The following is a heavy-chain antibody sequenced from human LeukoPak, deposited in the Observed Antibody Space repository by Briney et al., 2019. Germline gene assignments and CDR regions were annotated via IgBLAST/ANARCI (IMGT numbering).Heavy chain of an antibody. Sequence: GGSLRLSCAASGFTFSDYYMSWIRQASGKGLEWISYISNSGRSKYYADSVKGRFTISRDNAKNSVNLQMNSLRAEDTAVYYCAKDLLQWYKFDSWGQGTLVTVSS. D-gene: IGHD4-23*01. V-gene: IGHV3-11*04. CDR1: GFTFSDYY. CDR3: AKDLLQWYKFDS. CDR2: ISNSGRSK. J-gene: IGHJ4*02.